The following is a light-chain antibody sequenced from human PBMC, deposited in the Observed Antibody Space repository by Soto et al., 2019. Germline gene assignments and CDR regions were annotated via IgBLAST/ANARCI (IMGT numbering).Light chain of an antibody. CDR1: QSFRGL. CDR2: DAY. J-gene: IGKJ5*01. CDR3: QQRHMWSIT. Sequence: VLTQSPVTLSLSPGERATLSCRASQSFRGLLAWYQQKPGQAPRLLIYDAYNRATGIPPRFSGSGSGTDFTLTISSLDPEDSAVYYCQQRHMWSITFGQGKRREIK. V-gene: IGKV3-11*01.